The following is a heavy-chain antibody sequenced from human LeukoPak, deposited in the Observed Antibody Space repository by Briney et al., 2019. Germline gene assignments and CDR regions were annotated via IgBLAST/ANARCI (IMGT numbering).Heavy chain of an antibody. CDR3: ARHGDFGDTDAFDI. D-gene: IGHD3-16*01. V-gene: IGHV4-59*08. CDR2: MHYSGIQ. CDR1: GGSIGDYY. J-gene: IGHJ3*02. Sequence: SETLSLTCIVTGGSIGDYYWSWIRQAPGRGLEWIAYMHYSGIQNYNPSLKSRATVSIATSINQFSLRLSSVTAADAAVYYCARHGDFGDTDAFDIWGQGTMVTVSS.